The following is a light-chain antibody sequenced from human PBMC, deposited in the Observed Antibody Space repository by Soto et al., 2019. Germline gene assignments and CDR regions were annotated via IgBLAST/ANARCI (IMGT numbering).Light chain of an antibody. CDR2: DVS. J-gene: IGLJ1*01. CDR3: CSYAGSYPV. Sequence: QSVLTQPRSVSGSPGQSVTISCTGTSSDVGGYNYVSWYQQHPGKAPKLMIYDVSKRPSGVPDRFSGSKSGNTASLTISGLQAEDEADYYCCSYAGSYPVFGTGTKLTVL. CDR1: SSDVGGYNY. V-gene: IGLV2-11*01.